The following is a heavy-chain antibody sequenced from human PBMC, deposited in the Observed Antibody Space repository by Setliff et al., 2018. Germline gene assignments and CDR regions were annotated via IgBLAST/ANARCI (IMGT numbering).Heavy chain of an antibody. CDR3: ASYRQDVNY. J-gene: IGHJ4*02. CDR1: GYSISSGYN. D-gene: IGHD4-4*01. Sequence: SETLSLTCAVSGYSISSGYNWGWIRQPPGKGLEWIASIYYRGSTSYNSSLKSRVSISVDTSKNQFSLNLNSVTAADTAVYYYASYRQDVNYWGQGTLVTVSS. CDR2: IYYRGST. V-gene: IGHV4-38-2*01.